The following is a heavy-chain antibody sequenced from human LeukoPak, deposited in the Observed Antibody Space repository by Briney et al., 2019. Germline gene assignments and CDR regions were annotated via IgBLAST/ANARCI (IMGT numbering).Heavy chain of an antibody. V-gene: IGHV3-23*01. Sequence: GGSLRLSCAASGFTFNNYAKNWVRQAPGKGLEWVSGISGFGGSTYYAPSVKGRLTISRDNFGNMLYLHLDSLRVEDTAIYYCARRSGSSWSSFDYWGQGALVTVSS. D-gene: IGHD6-13*01. CDR3: ARRSGSSWSSFDY. CDR1: GFTFNNYA. J-gene: IGHJ4*02. CDR2: ISGFGGST.